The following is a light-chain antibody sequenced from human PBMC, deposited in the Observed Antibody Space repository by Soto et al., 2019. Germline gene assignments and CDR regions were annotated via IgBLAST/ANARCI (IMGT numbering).Light chain of an antibody. V-gene: IGLV2-11*01. J-gene: IGLJ1*01. CDR1: SSDVGDYNF. CDR2: DVT. Sequence: QSVLTQPRSVSGSPGQSVTISCTGTSSDVGDYNFVSWYQQHPGKAPKLVIYDVTKRPSGVPDRFSASKSGNTASLTISGLQADDEAAYYCCSYAGSYAYVFRTGTKVTVL. CDR3: CSYAGSYAYV.